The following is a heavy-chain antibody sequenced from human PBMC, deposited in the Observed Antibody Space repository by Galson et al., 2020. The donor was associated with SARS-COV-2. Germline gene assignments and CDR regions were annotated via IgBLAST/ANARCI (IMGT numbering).Heavy chain of an antibody. CDR2: ISYDGSNK. V-gene: IGHV3-30*04. CDR1: GFTFSSYA. J-gene: IGHJ5*02. CDR3: ARDYYDSSGYYNNWFDP. Sequence: GGSLRLSCAASGFTFSSYAMHWVRQAPGKGLEWVAGISYDGSNKYYADSVKGRFTISRDNSKNTLYLQMNSLRAEDTAVYYCARDYYDSSGYYNNWFDPWGQGTLVTVSS. D-gene: IGHD3-22*01.